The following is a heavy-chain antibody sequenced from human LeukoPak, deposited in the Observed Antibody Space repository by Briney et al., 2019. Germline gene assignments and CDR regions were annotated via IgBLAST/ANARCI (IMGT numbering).Heavy chain of an antibody. CDR3: ARGGYLYGD. J-gene: IGHJ4*02. CDR1: GFTFSTYS. CDR2: IKQDGSEK. D-gene: IGHD5-18*01. V-gene: IGHV3-7*05. Sequence: GGSLRLSCEASGFTFSTYSMSWVRQAPGKGPAWVANIKQDGSEKSYVDSVKGRFTISRDNAKNSLDLQMNSLRAEDTAMYYCARGGYLYGDWGQGTLVTVSS.